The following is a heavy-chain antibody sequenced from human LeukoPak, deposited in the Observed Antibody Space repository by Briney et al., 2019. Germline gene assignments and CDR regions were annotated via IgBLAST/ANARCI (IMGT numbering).Heavy chain of an antibody. Sequence: PGGSLRLSCAASGFTFSSYEMNWVRQAPGKGLEWVSYISSSDSTIYYADSVKGRFTISRDNAKNSLYLQMNSLRAEDTAVYYCARVGLGASLDAFDIWGQGTMVTVSS. CDR2: ISSSDSTI. V-gene: IGHV3-48*03. CDR3: ARVGLGASLDAFDI. CDR1: GFTFSSYE. D-gene: IGHD3-10*01. J-gene: IGHJ3*02.